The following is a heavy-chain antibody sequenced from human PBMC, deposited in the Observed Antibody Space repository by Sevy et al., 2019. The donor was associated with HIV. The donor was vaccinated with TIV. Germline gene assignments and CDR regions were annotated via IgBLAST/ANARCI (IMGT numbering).Heavy chain of an antibody. CDR1: GFTFDDYA. D-gene: IGHD6-13*01. V-gene: IGHV3-9*01. CDR3: AEDSAVGGGSSWYWFDP. J-gene: IGHJ5*02. Sequence: GGSLRLSCAASGFTFDDYAMHWVRQAPGKGLEWVSGISWNSGSIGYADSVKGRFTISRDNAKNSLYLQMNSLRAEDKGLYYCAEDSAVGGGSSWYWFDPWGQGTLVTVSS. CDR2: ISWNSGSI.